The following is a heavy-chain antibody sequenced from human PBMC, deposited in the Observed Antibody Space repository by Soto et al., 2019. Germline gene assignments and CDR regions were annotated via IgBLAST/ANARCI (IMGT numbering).Heavy chain of an antibody. CDR1: GYSFTSYW. J-gene: IGHJ4*02. CDR2: IDPSDSYT. Sequence: DSLTISCKGSGYSFTSYWISWVRQMPGKGLEWMGRIDPSDSYTNYSPSFQGHVTISADKSISTAYLQWSSLKASDTAMYYCARHHYYYDSSGYYRNWGQGTLVTVSS. V-gene: IGHV5-10-1*01. D-gene: IGHD3-22*01. CDR3: ARHHYYYDSSGYYRN.